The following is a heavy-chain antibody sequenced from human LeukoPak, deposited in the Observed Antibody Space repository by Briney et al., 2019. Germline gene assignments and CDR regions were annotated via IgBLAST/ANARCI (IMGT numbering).Heavy chain of an antibody. CDR2: ISAYNGNT. V-gene: IGHV1-18*01. Sequence: ASVKVSCKASGYTFTSYGISWVRQAPGQGREWTGWISAYNGNTNYAQKLQGRVTMTTDTSTSTVYMELRSLRSDDTAVYYCAREYYYDSSEGWFDRWGQGTLVTVSS. J-gene: IGHJ5*02. CDR1: GYTFTSYG. CDR3: AREYYYDSSEGWFDR. D-gene: IGHD3-22*01.